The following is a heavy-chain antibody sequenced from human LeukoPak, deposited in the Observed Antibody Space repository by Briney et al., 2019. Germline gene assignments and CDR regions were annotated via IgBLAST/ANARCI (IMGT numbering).Heavy chain of an antibody. CDR3: ARESPTRTRQLLTFDY. V-gene: IGHV3-11*01. CDR1: GFTFSDYY. Sequence: GGSLRLSCAASGFTFSDYYMSWIRQAPGKGLEWISYITTGGSTIYYADSVKGRFTISRDNAKNSLYLQMNSLRAEDTAVYHCARESPTRTRQLLTFDYWGQGTLVTVSS. CDR2: ITTGGSTI. J-gene: IGHJ4*02. D-gene: IGHD2-2*01.